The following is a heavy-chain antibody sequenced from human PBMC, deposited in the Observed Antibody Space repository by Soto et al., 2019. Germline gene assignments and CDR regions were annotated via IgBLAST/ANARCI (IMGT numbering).Heavy chain of an antibody. J-gene: IGHJ5*02. CDR2: IYHSGSA. D-gene: IGHD3-3*01. CDR3: ARVTIFEYWFDP. CDR1: GGSISSYY. Sequence: PSETLSLTCTVSGGSISSYYWSWIRQPPGKGLEWIGNIYHSGSAHYNPSLKSRVTMSVDTSKNNFSLRLTSVTAADTAVYYCARVTIFEYWFDPWGQGRLVTVSS. V-gene: IGHV4-59*04.